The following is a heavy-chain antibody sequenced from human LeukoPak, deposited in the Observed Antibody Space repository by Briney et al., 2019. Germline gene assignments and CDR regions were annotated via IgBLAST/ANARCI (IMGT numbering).Heavy chain of an antibody. Sequence: ASVKVSFKASGYTFSDYYIHWVRQAPGQGLEWMGWVSPNSGVTNYAQKFQDRVTMTRDTSISTAYMGLSSLTSGDTAVYYCAAGGGDGWYFDLWGRGTLLTVSS. D-gene: IGHD2-21*01. V-gene: IGHV1-2*02. CDR1: GYTFSDYY. CDR3: AAGGGDGWYFDL. J-gene: IGHJ2*01. CDR2: VSPNSGVT.